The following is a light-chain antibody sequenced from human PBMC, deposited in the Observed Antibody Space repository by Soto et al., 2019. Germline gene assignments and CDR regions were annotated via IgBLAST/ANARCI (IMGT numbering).Light chain of an antibody. CDR1: QSVSSK. CDR3: QQYNNWWT. J-gene: IGKJ1*01. Sequence: EIVMTQSPATLSVSPGERATLSCRASQSVSSKLACYQQKPGQAPGLLIYGASTRATGIPARFSGSGSGTEFTLTISSLQSEDFAVYYCQQYNNWWTFGQGTKVEIK. V-gene: IGKV3-15*01. CDR2: GAS.